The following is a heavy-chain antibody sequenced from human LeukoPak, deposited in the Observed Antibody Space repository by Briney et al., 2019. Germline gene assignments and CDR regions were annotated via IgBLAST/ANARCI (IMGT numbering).Heavy chain of an antibody. CDR3: ARTYYYGSGCNDY. Sequence: SVKGRFTISRDNAKNSLYLQMNSLRAEDTAVYYCARTYYYGSGCNDYWDQGTLVTVSS. D-gene: IGHD3-10*01. V-gene: IGHV3-21*01. J-gene: IGHJ4*02.